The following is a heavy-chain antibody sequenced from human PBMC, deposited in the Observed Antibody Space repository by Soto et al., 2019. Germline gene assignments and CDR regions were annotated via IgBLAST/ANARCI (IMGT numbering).Heavy chain of an antibody. V-gene: IGHV3-30*03. J-gene: IGHJ5*01. Sequence: QVQLVESGGGVVQPGRSLRLTCGASGFTFSSNGMHWVRQAPGKGLEWVALVAYDGSKTYYGDSVRGRFTISRDNSENTLYLQMNSLRAEDTAVYYCARWVGGSMYDNSGKYDSWGQGTLVTVSS. CDR1: GFTFSSNG. CDR2: VAYDGSKT. D-gene: IGHD3-22*01. CDR3: ARWVGGSMYDNSGKYDS.